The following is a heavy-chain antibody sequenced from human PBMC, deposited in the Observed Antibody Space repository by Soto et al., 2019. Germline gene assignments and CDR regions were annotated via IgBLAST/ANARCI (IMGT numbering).Heavy chain of an antibody. D-gene: IGHD3-16*01. J-gene: IGHJ6*02. CDR2: MYYSGST. V-gene: IGHV4-59*01. CDR1: GGSISSYY. Sequence: PSETLSLTCTVSGGSISSYYWSWIRQSPGKGLEWIGYMYYSGSTNYNPPHYNPSLKSRVTISVDTSKSHFSLKLTSVTAADMAVYYCARVPPEGVGGMDVWGQGTTVTVSS. CDR3: ARVPPEGVGGMDV.